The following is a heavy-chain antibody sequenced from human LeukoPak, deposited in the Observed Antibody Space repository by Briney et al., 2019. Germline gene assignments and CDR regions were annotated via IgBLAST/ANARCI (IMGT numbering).Heavy chain of an antibody. J-gene: IGHJ4*02. Sequence: PGGSLRLSCAASGFTFSSYSMNWVRQAPGKGLEWVSSISSSSSYIYYADSVKGRFTISRDNAKNSLYLQMNSLRAEDTAVYYCAREIMYYDSSGYHIGGYFDYWGQGTLVTVSS. CDR2: ISSSSSYI. CDR3: AREIMYYDSSGYHIGGYFDY. D-gene: IGHD3-22*01. CDR1: GFTFSSYS. V-gene: IGHV3-21*01.